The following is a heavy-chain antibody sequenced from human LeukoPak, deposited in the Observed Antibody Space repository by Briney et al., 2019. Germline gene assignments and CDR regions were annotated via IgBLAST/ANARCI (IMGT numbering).Heavy chain of an antibody. J-gene: IGHJ4*02. D-gene: IGHD5-12*01. CDR3: ARGGAGTAYYDWDFFRFDY. CDR1: GYTFTGHF. V-gene: IGHV1-2*02. CDR2: INPNSGVT. Sequence: ASVKVSCKASGYTFTGHFMFWVRQAPGKGLEWMAWINPNSGVTSYAQKFQGRATLTRDTSINTAYMELSRLRSDDTALYYCARGGAGTAYYDWDFFRFDYWGQGTLVTVSS.